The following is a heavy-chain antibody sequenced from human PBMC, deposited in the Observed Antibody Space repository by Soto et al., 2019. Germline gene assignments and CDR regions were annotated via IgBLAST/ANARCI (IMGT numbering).Heavy chain of an antibody. CDR1: GGSISSSSYY. Sequence: PSETLSLTCTVSGGSISSSSYYWGRIRQPPGKGLEGIGSIYYSGSTYYNPSLKSRVTISVDTSKNQFSLKLSSVTAADMAVYYCVRLEWGCSGGSCYTDSFDYWGQGTLVTVSS. J-gene: IGHJ4*02. D-gene: IGHD2-15*01. CDR2: IYYSGST. V-gene: IGHV4-39*01. CDR3: VRLEWGCSGGSCYTDSFDY.